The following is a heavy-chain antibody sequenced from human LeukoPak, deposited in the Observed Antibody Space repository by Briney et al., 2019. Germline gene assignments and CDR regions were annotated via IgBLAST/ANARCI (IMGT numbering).Heavy chain of an antibody. CDR2: IRSKANSYAT. J-gene: IGHJ4*02. CDR3: TRRYDILTGPPDY. D-gene: IGHD3-9*01. V-gene: IGHV3-73*01. Sequence: GGSLRLPCAASGFTLSGSAMHWVRQASGKGLEWVGRIRSKANSYATAYAASVKGRFTISRDDSKNTAYLQMNSLKTEDTAVYYCTRRYDILTGPPDYWGQGTLVTVSS. CDR1: GFTLSGSA.